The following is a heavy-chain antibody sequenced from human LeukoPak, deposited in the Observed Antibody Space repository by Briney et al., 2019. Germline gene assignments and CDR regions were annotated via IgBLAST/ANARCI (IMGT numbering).Heavy chain of an antibody. Sequence: ASVKVSCKASGYTFTGYHMHWVRQAPGQGLEWMGRINPNSGDTNYAQKLQGRVTMTTDTSTSTAYMELRSLRSDDTAVYYCARDIHYYGSGRNYYYYGMDVWGQGTTVTVSS. D-gene: IGHD3-10*01. CDR2: INPNSGDT. CDR3: ARDIHYYGSGRNYYYYGMDV. V-gene: IGHV1-2*06. J-gene: IGHJ6*02. CDR1: GYTFTGYH.